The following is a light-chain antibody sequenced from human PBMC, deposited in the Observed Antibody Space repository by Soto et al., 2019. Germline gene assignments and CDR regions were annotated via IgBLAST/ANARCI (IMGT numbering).Light chain of an antibody. CDR1: QSLSGW. Sequence: DIQMTQSPSSLSASVGDRVTITCRASQSLSGWLAWYQQEPGKAPNLLIYMVSTLARGVPSRFSGSGSGTEFTLTISSWQPNDFATYYCQRYIGYSWMFGEGPR. CDR3: QRYIGYSWM. CDR2: MVS. J-gene: IGKJ1*01. V-gene: IGKV1-5*03.